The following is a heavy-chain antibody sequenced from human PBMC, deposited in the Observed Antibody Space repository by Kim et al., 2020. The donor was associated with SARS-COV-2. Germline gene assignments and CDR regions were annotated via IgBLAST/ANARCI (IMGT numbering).Heavy chain of an antibody. D-gene: IGHD3-3*01. Sequence: GGSLRLSCAASGFTVSSNYMSWVRQAPGKGLEWVSVIYSGGSTYYADSVKGRFTISRDNSKNTLYLQMNSLRAEDTAVYYCVPNPSIQYDYWGQGTLVTVSS. CDR2: IYSGGST. CDR3: VPNPSIQYDY. V-gene: IGHV3-53*01. CDR1: GFTVSSNY. J-gene: IGHJ4*02.